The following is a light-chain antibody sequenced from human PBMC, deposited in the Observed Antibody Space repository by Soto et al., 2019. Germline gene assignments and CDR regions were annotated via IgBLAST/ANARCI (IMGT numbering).Light chain of an antibody. Sequence: QSVLTQPPSVSGAPGQRVTISCTGSSSNIGAGYDVHWYQQLPGTAPKLLIYGNSNRPSGVPDRFSGSKSGTSASLAITGLQAEEEADYYCQSYDGSLSRVFGGGTKLTVL. J-gene: IGLJ2*01. CDR1: SSNIGAGYD. CDR2: GNS. CDR3: QSYDGSLSRV. V-gene: IGLV1-40*01.